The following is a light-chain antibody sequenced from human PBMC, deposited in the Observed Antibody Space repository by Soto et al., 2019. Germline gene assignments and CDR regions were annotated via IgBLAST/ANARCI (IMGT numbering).Light chain of an antibody. Sequence: EIVLTQSPGTLSLSPGERATLSCRASQSVSSSYLAWYQQKPGQAPRLLIYGASSRATGIPDRFSGSGSGTDSTLTISRLEPEDFAVYYCQQYGSSRTFGQGTKVDIK. CDR1: QSVSSSY. V-gene: IGKV3-20*01. CDR3: QQYGSSRT. J-gene: IGKJ2*01. CDR2: GAS.